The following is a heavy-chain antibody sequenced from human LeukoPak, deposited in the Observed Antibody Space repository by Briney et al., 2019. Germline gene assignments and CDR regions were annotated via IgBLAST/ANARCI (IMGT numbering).Heavy chain of an antibody. Sequence: GSLRLSCAASGFTFSSYAMRWVRQAPGKVLEWVSAISGSGGSTYYADSVKGRFTISRDNSKNTLYLQMNSLRAEDTAVYYCATELGYYYDSSGSGGSYYFDYWGQGTLVTVSS. CDR3: ATELGYYYDSSGSGGSYYFDY. D-gene: IGHD3-22*01. CDR2: ISGSGGST. V-gene: IGHV3-23*01. J-gene: IGHJ4*02. CDR1: GFTFSSYA.